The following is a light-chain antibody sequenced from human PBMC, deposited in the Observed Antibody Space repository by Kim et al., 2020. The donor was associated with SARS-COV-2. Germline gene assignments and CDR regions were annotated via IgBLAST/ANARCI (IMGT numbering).Light chain of an antibody. CDR3: QQYTKWPL. CDR2: AAS. CDR1: QSVTSN. J-gene: IGKJ3*01. Sequence: SVSPGETATLSCRASQSVTSNLVWYQQKPGQAPRLLIYAASTRATGIPARFSGAGSATEFTLTISSLQPEDFAIYYCQQYTKWPLFGPGTRVDIK. V-gene: IGKV3-15*01.